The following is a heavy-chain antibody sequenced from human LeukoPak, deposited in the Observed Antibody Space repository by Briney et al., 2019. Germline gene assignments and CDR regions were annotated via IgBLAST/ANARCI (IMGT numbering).Heavy chain of an antibody. CDR2: FDPEDGET. J-gene: IGHJ6*03. V-gene: IGHV1-24*01. CDR1: GYTLTELS. D-gene: IGHD5-18*01. Sequence: ASVKVSCKVSGYTLTELSMHWVRQAPGKGLEWMGGFDPEDGETIYAQKFQGRVTMTRDMSTSTVYMELSSLRSEDTAVYYCARDGAENNSYGHLTYYYYYMDVWGKGTTVTVSS. CDR3: ARDGAENNSYGHLTYYYYYMDV.